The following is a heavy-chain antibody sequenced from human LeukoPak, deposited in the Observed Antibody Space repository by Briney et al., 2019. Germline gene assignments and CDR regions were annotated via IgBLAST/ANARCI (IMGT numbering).Heavy chain of an antibody. Sequence: SVKVSCKASGGTFSSYAISWVRQAPGQGLEWMGGIIPIFGTANYAQKFQGRVTITADKSTSTAYMELSSLRSEDTAVYYCACVVAARRRTFYFDYWGQGTLVTVSS. CDR3: ACVVAARRRTFYFDY. D-gene: IGHD6-6*01. V-gene: IGHV1-69*06. CDR2: IIPIFGTA. J-gene: IGHJ4*02. CDR1: GGTFSSYA.